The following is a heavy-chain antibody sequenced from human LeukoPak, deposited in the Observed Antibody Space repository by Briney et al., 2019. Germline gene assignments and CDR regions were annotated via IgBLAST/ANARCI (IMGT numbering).Heavy chain of an antibody. D-gene: IGHD1-26*01. CDR1: GFTFSNYW. CDR3: AKGRGYSGTYPVDY. V-gene: IGHV3-23*01. CDR2: ISVAGGST. Sequence: GGSLRLSCVASGFTFSNYWMTWVRQAPGKGLEWVSAISVAGGSTYYADSVRGRFTISRDNSKNTLSLQMNSLRAEDTAVYYCAKGRGYSGTYPVDYWGQGTLVTVSS. J-gene: IGHJ4*02.